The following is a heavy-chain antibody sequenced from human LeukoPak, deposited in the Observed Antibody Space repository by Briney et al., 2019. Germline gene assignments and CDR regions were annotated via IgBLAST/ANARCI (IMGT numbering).Heavy chain of an antibody. D-gene: IGHD6-19*01. CDR1: GGSISSSSYY. CDR2: IYYSGST. Sequence: PSETLSLTCTVSGGSISSSSYYWGWIRQPPGKGLGWIGSIYYSGSTYYNPSLKSRVNISVDTSKNQFSMKLSSVTAADTTVYYCATRTIAVAEDYWGQGTLVTVSS. J-gene: IGHJ4*02. V-gene: IGHV4-39*01. CDR3: ATRTIAVAEDY.